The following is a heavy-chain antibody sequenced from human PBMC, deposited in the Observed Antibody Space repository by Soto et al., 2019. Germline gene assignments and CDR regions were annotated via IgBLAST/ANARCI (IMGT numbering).Heavy chain of an antibody. Sequence: EVQLVESGGGLIQPGGSLRLSCAASGFALSSYWMNWVRQSPGKGLVWVSHINNDGRTTNYANSVKGRFTISRDIAKNSLFLQLNSLRAGDTGIYYCSRGGSSGLAYWGQGTLVTVSS. CDR3: SRGGSSGLAY. CDR2: INNDGRTT. V-gene: IGHV3-74*01. D-gene: IGHD2-15*01. CDR1: GFALSSYW. J-gene: IGHJ4*02.